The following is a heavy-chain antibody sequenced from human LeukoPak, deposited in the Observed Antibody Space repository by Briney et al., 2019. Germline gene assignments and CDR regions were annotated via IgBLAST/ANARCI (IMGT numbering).Heavy chain of an antibody. CDR1: GGSISSGDYY. D-gene: IGHD5-18*01. CDR3: ARAYSGYTNDY. Sequence: PSETLSLTCTVSGGSISSGDYYWSWIRQPPGKGLEWIGYIYYSGSTYYNPSLKSRVTIPVDTSKNQFSLKLSSVTAADTAVYYCARAYSGYTNDYWGQGTLVTVSS. CDR2: IYYSGST. J-gene: IGHJ4*02. V-gene: IGHV4-30-4*01.